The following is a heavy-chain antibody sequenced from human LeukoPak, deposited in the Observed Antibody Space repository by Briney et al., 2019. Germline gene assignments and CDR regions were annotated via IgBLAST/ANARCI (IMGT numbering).Heavy chain of an antibody. CDR2: MNPKSGNT. CDR1: GYTFTSLD. V-gene: IGHV1-8*03. Sequence: ASVKVSCKASGYTFTSLDINWVRQATGQGLEWMGWMNPKSGNTGHAQKFQGRVTITRNTSISTVYTELSSLRSEDTAVYYCARDGFGDLDFDYWGQGTLVTVSS. J-gene: IGHJ4*02. D-gene: IGHD3-10*01. CDR3: ARDGFGDLDFDY.